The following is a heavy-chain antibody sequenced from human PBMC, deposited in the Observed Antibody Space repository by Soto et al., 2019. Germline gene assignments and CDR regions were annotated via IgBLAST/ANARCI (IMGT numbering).Heavy chain of an antibody. CDR3: ARRYCSGGSCYSVDY. J-gene: IGHJ4*02. CDR2: IYYSGST. V-gene: IGHV4-39*01. D-gene: IGHD2-15*01. CDR1: GGSISSSSYY. Sequence: QLQLQESGPGLVKPSETLSLTCTVSGGSISSSSYYWGWIRQPPGKGLEWIGSIYYSGSTYYNPSLKSRVTISVDTSKNQFSLKLSSVTAADTAVYYCARRYCSGGSCYSVDYWGQGTLVTVSS.